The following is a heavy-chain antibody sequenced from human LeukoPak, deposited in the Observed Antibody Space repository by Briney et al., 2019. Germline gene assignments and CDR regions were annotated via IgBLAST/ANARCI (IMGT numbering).Heavy chain of an antibody. J-gene: IGHJ6*03. CDR2: ISGSGGST. D-gene: IGHD2-2*01. V-gene: IGHV3-23*01. CDR1: GFTFSSYA. Sequence: QPGGSLRLSCAASGFTFSSYAMSWVRQAPGKGLEWVSAISGSGGSTYYADSVKSRFTISRDNSKNTLYLQMNSLRAEDTAVYYCAKRRKVPAASDYYYYYYMDVWGKGTTVTVSS. CDR3: AKRRKVPAASDYYYYYYMDV.